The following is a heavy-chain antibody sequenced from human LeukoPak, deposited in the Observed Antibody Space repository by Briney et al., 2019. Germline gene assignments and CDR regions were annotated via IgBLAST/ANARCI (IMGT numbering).Heavy chain of an antibody. Sequence: GGSLRLSCAASGFTFDDYAMHWVRQAPGKGLEWVSGISWNSGSIGYADSVKGRFTISRDSAKNSLYLQMNSLRAEDTALYYCAKDRDPMVRGVIDYWGQGTLVTVSS. CDR3: AKDRDPMVRGVIDY. CDR2: ISWNSGSI. J-gene: IGHJ4*02. D-gene: IGHD3-10*01. V-gene: IGHV3-9*01. CDR1: GFTFDDYA.